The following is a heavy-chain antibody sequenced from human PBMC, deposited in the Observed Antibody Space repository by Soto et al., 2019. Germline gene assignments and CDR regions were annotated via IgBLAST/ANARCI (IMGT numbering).Heavy chain of an antibody. CDR1: GYTFTCYD. J-gene: IGHJ4*02. CDR3: AKSTTVPAAIAY. CDR2: INAGNGNT. Sequence: ASVKVSCKASGYTFTCYDINWVRQAPGQRLEWMGWINAGNGNTKYSQKFQGRVTITRDTSASTAYMELSSLRSEDTAVYYCAKSTTVPAAIAYWGQGTLVTVSS. D-gene: IGHD2-2*02. V-gene: IGHV1-3*01.